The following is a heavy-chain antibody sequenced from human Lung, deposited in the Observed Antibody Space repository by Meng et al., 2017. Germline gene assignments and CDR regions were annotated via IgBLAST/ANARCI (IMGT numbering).Heavy chain of an antibody. V-gene: IGHV4-34*01. CDR3: ARGPTTMAHDFDY. J-gene: IGHJ4*02. Sequence: QVKLQQWGAGLLKPSQTLSLTCVVSGVSFSDYYWSWIRQRPGKGLEWIGEINHSGSTNYNPSLERRATISVDTSQNNLSLKLSFVTAEDSAVYYCARGPTTMAHDFDYWGQGTLVTVSS. CDR2: INHSGST. CDR1: GVSFSDYY. D-gene: IGHD4-11*01.